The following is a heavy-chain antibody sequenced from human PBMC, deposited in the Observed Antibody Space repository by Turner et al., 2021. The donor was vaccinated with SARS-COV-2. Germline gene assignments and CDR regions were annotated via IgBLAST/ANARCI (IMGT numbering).Heavy chain of an antibody. CDR2: INQDGIEK. V-gene: IGHV3-7*03. CDR1: GFTFSSHW. CDR3: ARDRPQYYDFWSGYWWFDP. Sequence: EVQLMESGGGLVQPGGSLRLSCAASGFTFSSHWMSWVRQAPGKGLEWVANINQDGIEKYYVDSVKGRFTISRDNAKNSLYLQMNSLRAEDTAVYYCARDRPQYYDFWSGYWWFDPWGQGTLVTVSS. D-gene: IGHD3-3*01. J-gene: IGHJ5*02.